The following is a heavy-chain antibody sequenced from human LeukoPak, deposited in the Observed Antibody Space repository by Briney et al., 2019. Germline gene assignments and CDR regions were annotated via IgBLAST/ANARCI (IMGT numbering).Heavy chain of an antibody. Sequence: GASVKVSCKASGYTFTSYYMHWVRQAPGQGLEWMGIINPSGGSTSYAQKFQGRVTMTRDMSTSTVYMELSSLRSEDTAVYYCARAPRGQQLFQHWGQGTLVTVSS. CDR3: ARAPRGQQLFQH. CDR1: GYTFTSYY. J-gene: IGHJ1*01. V-gene: IGHV1-46*01. D-gene: IGHD6-13*01. CDR2: INPSGGST.